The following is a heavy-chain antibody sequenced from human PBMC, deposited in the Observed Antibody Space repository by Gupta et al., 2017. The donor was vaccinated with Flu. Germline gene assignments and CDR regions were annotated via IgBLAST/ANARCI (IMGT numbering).Heavy chain of an antibody. CDR1: GYPFTSYG. V-gene: IGHV1-18*01. D-gene: IGHD2-2*01. Sequence: QVQLVQSGAEVKKPGASVKVSCKASGYPFTSYGISWVRQAPGTGLEWMGWISAYTGNTNYAQKLQGRVTMTTDTSTSTAYMELRSLRSDDTAVHYCARGGGYCSSTSCSPFGYFDLWGRGTLVTVSS. J-gene: IGHJ2*01. CDR2: ISAYTGNT. CDR3: ARGGGYCSSTSCSPFGYFDL.